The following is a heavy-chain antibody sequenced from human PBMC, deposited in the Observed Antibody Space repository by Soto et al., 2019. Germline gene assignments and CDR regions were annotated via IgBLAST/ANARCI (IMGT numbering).Heavy chain of an antibody. CDR3: AKDQGSSWYEIDY. CDR2: ISGSGDST. V-gene: IGHV3-23*01. CDR1: GFTFSTYA. Sequence: GGSLRLSCAASGFTFSTYAMNWVRQAPGKGLEWVSGISGSGDSTYYADSVKGRFTISRDNSKNTLYLQMNSLRAEDTAVYYCAKDQGSSWYEIDYWGQGTLVTVSS. D-gene: IGHD6-13*01. J-gene: IGHJ4*02.